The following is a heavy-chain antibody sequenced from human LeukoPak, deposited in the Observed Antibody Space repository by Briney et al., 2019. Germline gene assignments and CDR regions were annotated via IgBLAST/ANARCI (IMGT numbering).Heavy chain of an antibody. Sequence: SQTLSLTCAVSGDSVLSNSSWNWIRQSPSRGLEWLGRTYYRSNWYNDYGVSVKSRININPDTSKNLFSLQLSSVTPEDTAVYYCVRGGQGDGHSADEGFDIWGQGTMVTVS. CDR3: VRGGQGDGHSADEGFDI. V-gene: IGHV6-1*01. CDR2: TYYRSNWYN. CDR1: GDSVLSNSS. J-gene: IGHJ3*02. D-gene: IGHD5-18*01.